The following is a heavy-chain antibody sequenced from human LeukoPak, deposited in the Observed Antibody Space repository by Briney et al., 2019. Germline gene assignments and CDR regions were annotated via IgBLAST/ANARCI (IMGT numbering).Heavy chain of an antibody. CDR2: ISTYNGHT. CDR1: GYPFINYA. V-gene: IGHV1-18*01. CDR3: ASLRLLSGSYWEWFDP. D-gene: IGHD1-26*01. Sequence: ASVKVSCKASGYPFINYAITWVRQAPGQGLEWMGWISTYNGHTNYAQKLQGRVTMTTDTSTSTAYMELRSLRSDDTAVYYCASLRLLSGSYWEWFDPWGQGTLVTVSS. J-gene: IGHJ5*02.